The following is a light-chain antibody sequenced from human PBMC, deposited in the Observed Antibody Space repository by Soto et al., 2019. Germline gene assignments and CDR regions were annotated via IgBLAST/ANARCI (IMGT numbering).Light chain of an antibody. J-gene: IGKJ1*01. CDR1: QTISTW. CDR2: DAS. CDR3: QQYNNWPRT. Sequence: IQMTQSPATLSASVGDSVTRICRASQTISTWLAWYQQKPGKAPKLLIFDASSLESGVPSRFSGSGSGTEFTLTISSLQSEDFAVYYCQQYNNWPRTFGQGTKVDIK. V-gene: IGKV1-5*02.